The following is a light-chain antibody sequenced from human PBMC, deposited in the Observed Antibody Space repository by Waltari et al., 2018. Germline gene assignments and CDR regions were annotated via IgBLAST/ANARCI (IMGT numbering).Light chain of an antibody. V-gene: IGLV2-14*01. CDR3: SSFTISSTWV. CDR2: DVS. J-gene: IGLJ3*02. CDR1: SSDVGGYNY. Sequence: QSALTQPASVSGSPGQSITISCTGTSSDVGGYNYVSWYQQHPGKPPELMIYDVSNRPSGVSNRFSGSKSGNTASLTISGLQAEDEAYYYCSSFTISSTWVFGGGTKLTVL.